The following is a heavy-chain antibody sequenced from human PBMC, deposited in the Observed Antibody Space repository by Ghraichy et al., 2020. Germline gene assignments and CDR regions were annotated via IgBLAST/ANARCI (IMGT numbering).Heavy chain of an antibody. V-gene: IGHV3-49*03. Sequence: GGSLRLSCTASGFTFGDYAMSWFRQAPGKGLEWVGFIRSKAYGGTTEYAASVKGRFTISRDDSKSIAYLQMNSLKTEDTAVYYCSITIFGVVATNNYWGQGTLVTVSS. CDR2: IRSKAYGGTT. CDR1: GFTFGDYA. J-gene: IGHJ4*02. D-gene: IGHD3-3*01. CDR3: SITIFGVVATNNY.